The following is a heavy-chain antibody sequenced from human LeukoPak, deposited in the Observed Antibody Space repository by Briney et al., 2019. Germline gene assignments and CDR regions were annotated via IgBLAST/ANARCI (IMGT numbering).Heavy chain of an antibody. D-gene: IGHD5-12*01. Sequence: GGSLRLSCAASGFTFDDYAMQWVRQGPGKGLEWVSLISGDGGSTLYADSVKGRFTISRHNSKNTLYLQVNSLRAEDTAVYFCARGGSSGNDYSSFDIWGQGTMVTVSS. V-gene: IGHV3-43*02. CDR1: GFTFDDYA. J-gene: IGHJ3*02. CDR3: ARGGSSGNDYSSFDI. CDR2: ISGDGGST.